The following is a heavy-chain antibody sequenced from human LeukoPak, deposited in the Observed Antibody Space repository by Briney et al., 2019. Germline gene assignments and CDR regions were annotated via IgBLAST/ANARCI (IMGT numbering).Heavy chain of an antibody. CDR3: ASHYGSGSNGPDY. CDR2: IRYDGSNK. CDR1: GFTFSSYG. D-gene: IGHD3-10*01. J-gene: IGHJ4*02. V-gene: IGHV3-30*02. Sequence: PGGSLRLSCAASGFTFSSYGMHWVRQAPGKRLEWVAFIRYDGSNKYYADSVKGRFTISRDNSKNTLYLQMNSLRAEDTAVYYCASHYGSGSNGPDYWGQGTLVTVSS.